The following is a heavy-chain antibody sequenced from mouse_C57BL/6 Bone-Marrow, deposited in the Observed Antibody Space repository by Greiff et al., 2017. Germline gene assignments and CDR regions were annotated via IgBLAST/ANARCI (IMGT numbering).Heavy chain of an antibody. Sequence: VQLQQSGAELVRPGTSVKVSCKASGYAFTNYLIEWVKQRPGQGLEWIGVINPGSGGTNYNEKFKGKATLTADKSSSTAYMQLSSLTSEDSAVYFCARFHYGSSSFDYWGQGTTLTVSS. CDR3: ARFHYGSSSFDY. D-gene: IGHD1-1*01. V-gene: IGHV1-54*01. J-gene: IGHJ2*01. CDR1: GYAFTNYL. CDR2: INPGSGGT.